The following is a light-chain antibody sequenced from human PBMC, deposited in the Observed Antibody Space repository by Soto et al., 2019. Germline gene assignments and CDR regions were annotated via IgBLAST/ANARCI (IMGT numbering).Light chain of an antibody. J-gene: IGKJ3*01. CDR2: DAS. Sequence: EIVLTQSPATLSLSPGERATLSCRASQSVSSYLAWYQQKPGQAPRLLIYDASNRATGIPARFSGSGSGTDFNLTISSLETEDFAVYYCQQRSHWPPTFGPGTKVDIK. CDR3: QQRSHWPPT. V-gene: IGKV3-11*01. CDR1: QSVSSY.